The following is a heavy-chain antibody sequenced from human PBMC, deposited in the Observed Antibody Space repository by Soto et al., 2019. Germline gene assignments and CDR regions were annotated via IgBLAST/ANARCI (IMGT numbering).Heavy chain of an antibody. V-gene: IGHV1-3*01. D-gene: IGHD2-2*01. Sequence: ASVKVSCKASGCTFTSYAMHWVRQAPGQRLEWMGWINAGNGNTKYSQKFQGRVTITRDTSASSAYMELSSLTSEDTAVYYCARDSTTTAFDIWGQGTMVTVSS. CDR1: GCTFTSYA. CDR3: ARDSTTTAFDI. J-gene: IGHJ3*02. CDR2: INAGNGNT.